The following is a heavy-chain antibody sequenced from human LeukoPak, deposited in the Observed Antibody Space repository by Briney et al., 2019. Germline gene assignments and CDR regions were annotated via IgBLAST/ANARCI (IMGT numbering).Heavy chain of an antibody. V-gene: IGHV3-30*03. CDR3: ARAFLERSLKFYMDV. J-gene: IGHJ6*03. D-gene: IGHD3-3*02. Sequence: PGRSLRLSCAASGFTFSRYGIHWVRQAPGKGLEWVAHNGSSRYNEDSVKGRFTISRDDSKNTLYLQMNSLRAEDTAVYYCARAFLERSLKFYMDVWGKGTTVTVSS. CDR2: NGSSR. CDR1: GFTFSRYG.